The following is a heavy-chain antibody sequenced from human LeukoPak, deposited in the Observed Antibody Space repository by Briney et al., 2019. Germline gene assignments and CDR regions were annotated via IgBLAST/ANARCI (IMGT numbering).Heavy chain of an antibody. CDR1: GGSISSYY. J-gene: IGHJ4*02. Sequence: PSETLSLTCTVSGGSISSYYWSWIRQPPGKGLEWIGYIYYSGSTNYNPSLKSRVTISVDTSKNQFSLKLSSVTAADTAVYYCARHAYYYDSSGYYYEYYFDYWGQGTLVTVSS. V-gene: IGHV4-59*08. CDR3: ARHAYYYDSSGYYYEYYFDY. CDR2: IYYSGST. D-gene: IGHD3-22*01.